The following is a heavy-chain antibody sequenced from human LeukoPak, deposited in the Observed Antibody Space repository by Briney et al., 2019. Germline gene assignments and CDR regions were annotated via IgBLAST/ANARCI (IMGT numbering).Heavy chain of an antibody. V-gene: IGHV4-61*02. D-gene: IGHD3-22*01. Sequence: SETLSLTCTVSGGSISSGSYYWSWIRQPAGKGLEWIGRIYTSGSTNYNPSLKSRVTISVDTSKNQFSLKLSSVTAADTAVYYCARGRNYYDSSGYYYEGDAFDIWGQGTMVTVSS. CDR2: IYTSGST. CDR1: GGSISSGSYY. J-gene: IGHJ3*02. CDR3: ARGRNYYDSSGYYYEGDAFDI.